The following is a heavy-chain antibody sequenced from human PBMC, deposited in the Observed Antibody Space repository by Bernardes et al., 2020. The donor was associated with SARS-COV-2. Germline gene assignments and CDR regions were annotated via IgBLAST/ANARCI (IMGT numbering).Heavy chain of an antibody. Sequence: WVRQAPGKGLEWVSYISSSSSTIYYADSVKGRFTISRDNAKNSLYLQMNSLRAEDTAVYYCTRGVEISGEVVLYYYGLDVWGQGTTVTVSS. J-gene: IGHJ6*02. CDR2: ISSSSSTI. V-gene: IGHV3-48*01. CDR3: TRGVEISGEVVLYYYGLDV. D-gene: IGHD2-21*01.